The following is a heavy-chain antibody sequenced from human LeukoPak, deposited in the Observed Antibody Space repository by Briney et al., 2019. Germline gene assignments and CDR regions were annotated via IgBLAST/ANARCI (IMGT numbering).Heavy chain of an antibody. V-gene: IGHV1-18*01. CDR2: ISAYSGNT. CDR1: GYTFTSYG. CDR3: ARGSGGSYQTLLDY. Sequence: EASVRVSCKASGYTFTSYGISWVRQAPGQGLEWMGWISAYSGNTNYAQKLQGRVAMTTDTSTSTAYMELRSLRSDDTAVYYCARGSGGSYQTLLDYWGQGTLVTVSS. J-gene: IGHJ4*02. D-gene: IGHD1-26*01.